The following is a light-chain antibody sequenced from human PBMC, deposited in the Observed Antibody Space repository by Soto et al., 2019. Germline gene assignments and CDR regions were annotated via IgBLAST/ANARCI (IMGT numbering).Light chain of an antibody. J-gene: IGKJ2*01. CDR2: GAS. V-gene: IGKV3-20*01. CDR1: QSVGSSY. Sequence: EIVLTQSPGTLSFSPGERATLSCRASQSVGSSYLAWYQQKPGQAPRLLIYGASSRATGIPDRFSGSGSGTDFTLTISRLEPEDFAVYYCQQYGSSLYTFGQGTKLEIK. CDR3: QQYGSSLYT.